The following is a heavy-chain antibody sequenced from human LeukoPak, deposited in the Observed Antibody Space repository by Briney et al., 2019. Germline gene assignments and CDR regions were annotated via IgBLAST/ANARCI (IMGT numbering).Heavy chain of an antibody. CDR3: ARARGGRTYSETGGYPVFDN. J-gene: IGHJ4*02. CDR2: ISSSSSTI. D-gene: IGHD2-8*02. V-gene: IGHV3-48*04. Sequence: GGSLRLSCAASRFTFSSYSMNWVRQAPGKGLEWVSYISSSSSTIYYADSVKGRFTISRDNAKNSLYLQMNSLRAEDTAVYFCARARGGRTYSETGGYPVFDNWGQGTLVTVSS. CDR1: RFTFSSYS.